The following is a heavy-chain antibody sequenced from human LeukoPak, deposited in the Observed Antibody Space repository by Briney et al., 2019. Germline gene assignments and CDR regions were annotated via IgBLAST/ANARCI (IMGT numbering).Heavy chain of an antibody. CDR3: AKSQDGGRLFHFDY. D-gene: IGHD1-26*01. J-gene: IGHJ4*02. Sequence: GGSLRLSCAASGFTFSTYAMAWVRQSPGKGLEWVSTICGSNNSTYYADSVKGRFTISRDNSKNTLYLQMNSLRAEDTAVYFCAKSQDGGRLFHFDYWGQGTLVTVSS. V-gene: IGHV3-23*01. CDR2: ICGSNNST. CDR1: GFTFSTYA.